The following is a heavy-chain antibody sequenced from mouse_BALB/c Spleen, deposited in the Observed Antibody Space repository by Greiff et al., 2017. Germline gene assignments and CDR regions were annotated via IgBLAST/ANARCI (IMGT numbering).Heavy chain of an antibody. Sequence: EVKVVESGGGLVQPGGSRKLSCAASGFTFSSFGMHWVRQAPEKGLEWVAYISSGSSTIYYADTVKGRFTISRDNPKNTLFLQMTSLRSEDTAMYYCARSSWDYWGQGTTLTVSS. CDR2: ISSGSSTI. V-gene: IGHV5-17*02. D-gene: IGHD6-1*01. CDR3: ARSSWDY. J-gene: IGHJ2*01. CDR1: GFTFSSFG.